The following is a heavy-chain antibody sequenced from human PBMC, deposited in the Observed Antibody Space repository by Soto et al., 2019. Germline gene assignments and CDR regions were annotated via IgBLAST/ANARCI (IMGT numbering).Heavy chain of an antibody. V-gene: IGHV3-33*01. CDR2: IWDDASRT. J-gene: IGHJ4*02. D-gene: IGHD4-17*01. CDR3: ARDPGVTTYYFDS. Sequence: QVQLVESGGGVVQPGTSLRLSCVGTGYRFRTYGMHWVRQAPGKGLEWVAVIWDDASRTYYGDPGRGRFIISRDDSKSTLYLQMNSLRAEDTAVYYCARDPGVTTYYFDSWGQGTLVAVSS. CDR1: GYRFRTYG.